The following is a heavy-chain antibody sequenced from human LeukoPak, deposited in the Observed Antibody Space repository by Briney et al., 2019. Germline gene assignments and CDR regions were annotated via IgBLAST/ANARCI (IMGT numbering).Heavy chain of an antibody. CDR3: ARDSLAGRYNWLDP. CDR2: ISSSGSTI. CDR1: GFTFSDYY. J-gene: IGHJ5*02. D-gene: IGHD6-19*01. Sequence: PGGSLRLSCAASGFTFSDYYMSWIRQAPGKGLEWVSYISSSGSTIYYADSVKGRFTISRDNAKNSLYLQMNGLRAEDTAVYYCARDSLAGRYNWLDPWGQGTLVTVSS. V-gene: IGHV3-11*04.